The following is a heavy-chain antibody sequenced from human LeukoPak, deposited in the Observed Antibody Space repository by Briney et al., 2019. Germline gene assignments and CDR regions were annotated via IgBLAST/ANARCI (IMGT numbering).Heavy chain of an antibody. CDR3: ARVHTVFTDY. J-gene: IGHJ4*02. Sequence: GGSLRLSCAASGFTFSSYAMHWVRQAPGKGLEWVAVISYDGSNKYYADSVKGRFTISRDNSKNTLYLQMNSLRAEDTAVYYCARVHTVFTDYWGQGTLVTVSS. CDR1: GFTFSSYA. D-gene: IGHD4-17*01. V-gene: IGHV3-30-3*01. CDR2: ISYDGSNK.